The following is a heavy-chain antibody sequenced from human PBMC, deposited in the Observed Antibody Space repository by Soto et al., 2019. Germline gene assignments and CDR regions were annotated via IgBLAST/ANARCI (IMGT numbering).Heavy chain of an antibody. CDR1: GGSISSYY. Sequence: SETLSLTCTVSGGSISSYYWSWIRQPPGKGLEWIGYIYYSGSTNYNPSLKSRVTISVDTSKNQFSLKLSSVTAADTAVYYCARDGVSFYYYYMDVWGKWTTVTVSS. D-gene: IGHD3-16*01. CDR3: ARDGVSFYYYYMDV. J-gene: IGHJ6*03. CDR2: IYYSGST. V-gene: IGHV4-59*01.